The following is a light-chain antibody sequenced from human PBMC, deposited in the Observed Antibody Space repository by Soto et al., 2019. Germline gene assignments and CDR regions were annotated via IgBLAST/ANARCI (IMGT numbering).Light chain of an antibody. CDR2: GAS. CDR3: QQHYNTPRT. Sequence: EIVLTQSPGTLSLSPGERATLSCRASQSVNSNYLAWYQQKPGQAPRLLIYGASTRATGIPDRFSGSGSATHFTLTISSLQPEDFATYYCQQHYNTPRTFGQGTKVDI. J-gene: IGKJ1*01. V-gene: IGKV3-20*01. CDR1: QSVNSNY.